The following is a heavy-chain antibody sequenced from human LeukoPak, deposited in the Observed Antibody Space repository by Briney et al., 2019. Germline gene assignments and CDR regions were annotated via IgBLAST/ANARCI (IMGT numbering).Heavy chain of an antibody. J-gene: IGHJ4*02. D-gene: IGHD1-26*01. CDR1: GFTFSGYG. V-gene: IGHV3-30*02. CDR2: IRYDGSNK. Sequence: PGGSLRLXCAASGFTFSGYGMHWVRQAPGKGLEWVAFIRYDGSNKYYADSVKGRFTISRDNSKHTLYLQMNSLRAEDTAVYYSASGSGSYAYYFDYWGQGTLVTVSS. CDR3: ASGSGSYAYYFDY.